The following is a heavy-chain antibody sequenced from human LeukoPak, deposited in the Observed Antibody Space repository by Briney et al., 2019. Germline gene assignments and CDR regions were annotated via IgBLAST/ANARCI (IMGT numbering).Heavy chain of an antibody. CDR1: GFTFSSYA. CDR3: ARDGFGIAAAGEAFDI. CDR2: ISYDGSNK. J-gene: IGHJ3*02. Sequence: GGSLRLSCAASGFTFSSYAMHWVRQAPGKGLEWVAVISYDGSNKYYADSVKGRFTISRDNSKNTLYLQMNSLRAEDTAVYYCARDGFGIAAAGEAFDIWGQGTMVTVSS. V-gene: IGHV3-30-3*01. D-gene: IGHD6-25*01.